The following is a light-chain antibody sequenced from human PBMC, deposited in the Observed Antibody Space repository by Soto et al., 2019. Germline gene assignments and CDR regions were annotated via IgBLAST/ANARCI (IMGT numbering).Light chain of an antibody. V-gene: IGKV3-15*01. CDR1: QSVSNN. J-gene: IGKJ5*01. CDR2: GAS. Sequence: EIVLTQSPGTLSVSPGERATLSCRASQSVSNNYLAWYQQKPGQAPRLLIYGASNRATGIPARFSGSGSGTEFTLTISSLQSEDFAVYYCQQYNNWPPITFGQGTRLEI. CDR3: QQYNNWPPIT.